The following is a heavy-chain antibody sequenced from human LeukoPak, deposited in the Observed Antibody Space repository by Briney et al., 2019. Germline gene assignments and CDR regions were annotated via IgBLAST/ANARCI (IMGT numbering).Heavy chain of an antibody. CDR1: GYTFTGYY. CDR2: IHPNSGGT. J-gene: IGHJ4*01. Sequence: GPVKVSCKASGYTFTGYYMHWVRQAPGQGLEWMGWIHPNSGGTYYAQKFQGRVTMTRDPSISTAYMEPTRLTSDDTAVYYCARGPITGTFDYWGQGTLVTVSS. CDR3: ARGPITGTFDY. D-gene: IGHD1-7*01. V-gene: IGHV1-2*02.